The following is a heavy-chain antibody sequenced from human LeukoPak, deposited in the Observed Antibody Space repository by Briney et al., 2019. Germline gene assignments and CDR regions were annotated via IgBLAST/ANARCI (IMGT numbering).Heavy chain of an antibody. CDR3: ARDGYCSGGSCFNI. CDR1: GFTFSSYS. Sequence: PGGSLRLSCAASGFTFSSYSMNWVRQAPGKGLEWVSSISSSSSYIYYADSVKGRFTISRDNAKNSLYLQMNSLRAEDTAVCYCARDGYCSGGSCFNIWGQGTMVTVSS. CDR2: ISSSSSYI. D-gene: IGHD2-15*01. V-gene: IGHV3-21*01. J-gene: IGHJ3*02.